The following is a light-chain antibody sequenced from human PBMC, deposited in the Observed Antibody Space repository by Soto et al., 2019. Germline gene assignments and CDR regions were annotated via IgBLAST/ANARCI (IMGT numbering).Light chain of an antibody. CDR3: QQYHSYSPYT. CDR1: QSVTGW. V-gene: IGKV1-5*01. CDR2: DAS. J-gene: IGKJ2*01. Sequence: DIQMTQSPSTLSASVGDRVTITCWASQSVTGWLDWYQQKPGEAPKLLIYDASTLASGVPSRFSGSGSVTQFTLPISILQPDDSATYYCQQYHSYSPYTFGQGTKLEIK.